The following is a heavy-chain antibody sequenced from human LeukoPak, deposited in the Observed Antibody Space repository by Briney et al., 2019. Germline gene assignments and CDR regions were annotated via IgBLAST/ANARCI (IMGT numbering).Heavy chain of an antibody. CDR1: GFSFSSYD. J-gene: IGHJ4*02. D-gene: IGHD3-3*01. V-gene: IGHV3-13*01. Sequence: GGSLRLSCAASGFSFSSYDLHWVCKATGTGLEWVSAIGTAGDTYYPGSVKGRFTISGENAKNSLYLQMNSLRAGDTAVYYCARYDFWSGYYDYWGQGTLVTDSS. CDR2: IGTAGDT. CDR3: ARYDFWSGYYDY.